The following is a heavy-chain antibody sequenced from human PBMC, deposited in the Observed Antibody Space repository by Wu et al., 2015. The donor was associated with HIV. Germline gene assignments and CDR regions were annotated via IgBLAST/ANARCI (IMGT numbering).Heavy chain of an antibody. CDR3: RPSSTVVNDDVDVLGKRNLNLTGLIGNRFWGPKGGTQPGSNPVPSRYRRGNGWPTFPGPLNPRFSPPPVPFPWFD. CDR2: IIPIFGTA. D-gene: IGHD2-2*01. CDR1: GGTFSSYA. J-gene: IGHJ5*01. Sequence: QVQLVQSGAEVKKPGSSVKVSCKASGGTFSSYAISWVRQAPGQGLEWMGRIIPIFGTANYAQKFQGRVTITADESTSTAYMELSSLRSEDTAVYYCRPSSTVVNDDVDVLGKRNLNLTGLIGNRFWGPKGGTQPGSNPVPSRYRRGNGWPTFPGPLNPRFSPPPVPFPWFD. V-gene: IGHV1-69*13.